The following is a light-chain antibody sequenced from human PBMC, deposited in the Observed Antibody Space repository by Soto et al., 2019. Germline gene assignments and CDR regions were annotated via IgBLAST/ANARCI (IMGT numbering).Light chain of an antibody. J-gene: IGKJ5*01. CDR3: HQYRSSPHT. Sequence: IIMKKSQAAVSGSAMGIARWGCMASQSVSSNLAWYQQKPGQAPRLLIYYTSNRATGIPARFSGSGSGTDFTLTINSLEPQDFAVYYCHQYRSSPHTFGQVTLLEIK. CDR1: QSVSSN. V-gene: IGKV3D-15*02. CDR2: YTS.